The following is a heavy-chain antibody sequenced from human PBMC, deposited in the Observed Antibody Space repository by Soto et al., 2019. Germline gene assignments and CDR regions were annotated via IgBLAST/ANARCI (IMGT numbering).Heavy chain of an antibody. CDR3: ARRAETNGWHGFGAAKYHFDF. J-gene: IGHJ4*01. Sequence: ASWKGSCNASGYTFTSYDIYGVRQATGQGREWMGWRNPNTVNAAYAQKFQSIVTVTSDTSINTSHIYLNTLTSQDTAVYYSARRAETNGWHGFGAAKYHFDF. CDR1: GYTFTSYD. V-gene: IGHV1-8*01. CDR2: RNPNTVNA. D-gene: IGHD6-19*01.